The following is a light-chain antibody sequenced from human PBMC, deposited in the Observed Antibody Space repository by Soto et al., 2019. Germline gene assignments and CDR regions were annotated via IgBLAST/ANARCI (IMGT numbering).Light chain of an antibody. J-gene: IGKJ5*01. CDR2: GAS. CDR1: QCLXSH. CDR3: QQYGSALST. Sequence: DIVLTQSPATLSLSPGERATLSCRASQCLXSHFHWYQQKRGQAPRILXVGASKRATGIPDRLSGSGSGRDFTLTISGLEPEDFAVYYCQQYGSALSTFGQGTRLEIK. V-gene: IGKV3-11*02.